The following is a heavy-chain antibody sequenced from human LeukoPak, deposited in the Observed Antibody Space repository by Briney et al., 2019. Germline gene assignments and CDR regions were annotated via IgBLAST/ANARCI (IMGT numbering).Heavy chain of an antibody. CDR2: INHSGST. CDR1: GGSFSGYY. Sequence: SETLSLTCAVYGGSFSGYYWSWIRQPPGKGLEWIGEINHSGSTNYNPSLKSRVTISVDTSKNQFSLKLSSVTAADTAVYYCARGGSIVVVPAAISNWFDPWAREPWSPSPQ. J-gene: IGHJ5*02. CDR3: ARGGSIVVVPAAISNWFDP. V-gene: IGHV4-34*01. D-gene: IGHD2-2*01.